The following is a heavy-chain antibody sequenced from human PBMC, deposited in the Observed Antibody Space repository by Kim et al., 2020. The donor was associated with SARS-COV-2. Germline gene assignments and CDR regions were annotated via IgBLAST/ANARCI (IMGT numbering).Heavy chain of an antibody. J-gene: IGHJ4*02. CDR3: ARGRRYSLDY. CDR1: GFTFTSNW. V-gene: IGHV3-7*01. D-gene: IGHD2-15*01. CDR2: INEDGRET. Sequence: GGSLRLSCVDSGFTFTSNWMSWVRQTPGKGLEWLAKINEDGRETYYVYSVEGRFTISRDNAKNSLYLQMNSLTVEDTAIYYCARGRRYSLDYWGRGTRVTVSS.